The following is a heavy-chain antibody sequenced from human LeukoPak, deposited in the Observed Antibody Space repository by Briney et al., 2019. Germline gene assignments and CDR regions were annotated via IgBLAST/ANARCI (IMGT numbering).Heavy chain of an antibody. CDR1: GGSISSYY. CDR2: IYYSGST. D-gene: IGHD3-10*01. J-gene: IGHJ4*02. V-gene: IGHV4-59*08. CDR3: ARRSRSYYSFDY. Sequence: PSETLSLTCTVSGGSISSYYWSWIRQPPGKGLEWIGYIYYSGSTNYNPSLKSRVTISVDTSKNQFSLRLSSVTAADTAVYYCARRSRSYYSFDYWGQGTLVTVSS.